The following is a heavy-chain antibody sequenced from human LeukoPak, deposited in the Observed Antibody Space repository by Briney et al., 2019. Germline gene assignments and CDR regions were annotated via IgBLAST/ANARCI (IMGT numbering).Heavy chain of an antibody. Sequence: GASVKVSCKVSGYTLTELSMHWVRQAPGKGLEWMGGFDPEDGETIYAQKFQGRVTMTEDTSADTAYMELNSLRAEDTAVYYCARDQDNGDYGIDYWGQGTLVTVSS. CDR3: ARDQDNGDYGIDY. CDR1: GYTLTELS. D-gene: IGHD4-17*01. V-gene: IGHV1-24*01. CDR2: FDPEDGET. J-gene: IGHJ4*02.